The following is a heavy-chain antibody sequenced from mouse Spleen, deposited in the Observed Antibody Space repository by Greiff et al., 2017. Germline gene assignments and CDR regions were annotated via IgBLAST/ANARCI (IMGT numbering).Heavy chain of an antibody. CDR3: GRDYGSSPWFAY. J-gene: IGHJ3*01. Sequence: VTLKESGPELVKPGASVKISCKASGYSFTGYFMNWVKQSHGKSLEWIGRINPYNGDTFYNQKFKGKATLTVDKSSSTAHMELLSLTSEDSAVYYCGRDYGSSPWFAYWGQGTLVTVSA. D-gene: IGHD1-1*01. V-gene: IGHV1-37*01. CDR2: INPYNGDT. CDR1: GYSFTGYF.